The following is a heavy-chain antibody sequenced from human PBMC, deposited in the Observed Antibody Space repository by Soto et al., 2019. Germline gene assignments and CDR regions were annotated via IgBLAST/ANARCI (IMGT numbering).Heavy chain of an antibody. V-gene: IGHV3-23*01. CDR2: ISGSGGST. J-gene: IGHJ4*02. Sequence: GGSLRLSCAASGFTFSSYAMSWVRQAPGKGLEWVSAISGSGGSTYYADSVKGRFTISRDNSKNTLYLQMNSLRAEDTAVYYCAKDSYYDILNGPDFDYWGQGTLVTVSS. CDR3: AKDSYYDILNGPDFDY. CDR1: GFTFSSYA. D-gene: IGHD3-9*01.